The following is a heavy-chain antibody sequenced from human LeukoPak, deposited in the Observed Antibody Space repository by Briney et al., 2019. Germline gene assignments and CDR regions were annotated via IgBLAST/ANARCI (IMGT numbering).Heavy chain of an antibody. CDR1: GGSISSSNW. CDR3: ARDPLGPSDHGRGAFDI. Sequence: SETLSLTCAVSGGSISSSNWWSWVRQPPGKGLEWIGEIYHSGSTNYNPSLKSRVTISVDKSKNQFSLKLSSVTAADTAVYYCARDPLGPSDHGRGAFDIWGQGTMVTVSS. V-gene: IGHV4-4*02. D-gene: IGHD1-14*01. CDR2: IYHSGST. J-gene: IGHJ3*02.